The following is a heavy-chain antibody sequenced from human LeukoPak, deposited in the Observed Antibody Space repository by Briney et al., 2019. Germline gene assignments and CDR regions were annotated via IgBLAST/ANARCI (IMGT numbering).Heavy chain of an antibody. CDR3: ARENYYGSGSYSLEY. CDR1: GGTFSSYA. J-gene: IGHJ4*02. D-gene: IGHD3-10*01. CDR2: IIPIFGTA. Sequence: SVKVSCKASGGTFSSYAISWERQAPGQGLEWMGGIIPIFGTANYAQKFQGRVTITADEPTSTAYMELSSLRSEDTAVYYCARENYYGSGSYSLEYWGQGTLVTDSS. V-gene: IGHV1-69*01.